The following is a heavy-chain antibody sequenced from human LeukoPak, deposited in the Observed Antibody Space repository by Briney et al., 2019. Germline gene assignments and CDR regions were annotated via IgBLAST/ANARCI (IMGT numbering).Heavy chain of an antibody. CDR1: GGSFSGCY. CDR2: INHSGST. V-gene: IGHV4-34*01. CDR3: ARASTHSDY. Sequence: PSETLSLTCAVYGGSFSGCYWSWIRQPPGKGLEWIGEINHSGSTNYNPSLKSRATISVDTSKNQFSLKLSSVTAADTAVYYCARASTHSDYWGQGTLVTVSS. J-gene: IGHJ4*02. D-gene: IGHD1-1*01.